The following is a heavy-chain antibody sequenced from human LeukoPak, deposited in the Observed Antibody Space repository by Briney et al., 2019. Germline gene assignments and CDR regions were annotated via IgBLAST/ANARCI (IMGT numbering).Heavy chain of an antibody. CDR2: ISAYNGNT. CDR1: GYTFTTYG. J-gene: IGHJ4*02. Sequence: SVKVSFKTSGYTFTTYGITWVRQAPGQGLEWMGWISAYNGNTAYAQKFQGRVTVTTDTSTRTASMDLRSLRSDDTAVYYCAIVDTTVGFDYWGQGTQVTVSS. CDR3: AIVDTTVGFDY. D-gene: IGHD5-18*01. V-gene: IGHV1-18*04.